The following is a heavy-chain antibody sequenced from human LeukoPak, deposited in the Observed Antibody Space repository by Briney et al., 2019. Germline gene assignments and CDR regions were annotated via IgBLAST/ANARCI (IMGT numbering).Heavy chain of an antibody. CDR2: INHSGST. CDR3: AREGIVGATLGSYYYYMDV. CDR1: GGSFSGYY. D-gene: IGHD1-26*01. J-gene: IGHJ6*03. V-gene: IGHV4-34*01. Sequence: KPSETLSLTCAVYGGSFSGYYWSWIRQPPGKGLEWIGEINHSGSTNYNPSLKSRVTISVDTSKNQFSLKLSSVTAADTAVYYCAREGIVGATLGSYYYYMDVWGKGTTVTVSS.